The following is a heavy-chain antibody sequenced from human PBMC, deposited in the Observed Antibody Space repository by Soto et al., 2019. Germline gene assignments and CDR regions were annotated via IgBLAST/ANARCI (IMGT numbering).Heavy chain of an antibody. Sequence: GASVKVSCKASGGTFSSYAISWVRQAPGQGLEWMGGIIPIFGTANYAQKFQGRVTITADESTSTAYMELSSLRSEDTAVYYCARVRYSYGYYYYYGMDVWGQGTTVTVSS. D-gene: IGHD5-18*01. J-gene: IGHJ6*02. CDR3: ARVRYSYGYYYYYGMDV. CDR1: GGTFSSYA. CDR2: IIPIFGTA. V-gene: IGHV1-69*13.